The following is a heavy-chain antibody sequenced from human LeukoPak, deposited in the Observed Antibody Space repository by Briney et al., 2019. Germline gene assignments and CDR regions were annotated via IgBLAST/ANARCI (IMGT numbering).Heavy chain of an antibody. D-gene: IGHD3-16*02. CDR2: IWYDGSNK. CDR1: GFTFSSYG. V-gene: IGHV3-33*01. Sequence: PGGSLRLSCAASGFTFSSYGMHWVRQAPGKGLEWVAVIWYDGSNKYYADSVKGRFTISRDNSKNTLYLQMNSLRAEDTAVYYCARDRDYVWGSYRDYYYYGMDVWGRGTTVTVSS. CDR3: ARDRDYVWGSYRDYYYYGMDV. J-gene: IGHJ6*02.